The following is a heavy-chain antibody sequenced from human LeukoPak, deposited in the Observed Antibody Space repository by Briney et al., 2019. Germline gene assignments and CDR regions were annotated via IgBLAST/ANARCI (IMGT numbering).Heavy chain of an antibody. J-gene: IGHJ4*02. V-gene: IGHV4-39*07. CDR2: VYYSGST. Sequence: SETLSLTCTVSGGSISSYYWGWIRQPPGKGLEWIGSVYYSGSTYDNPSLRSRVTLSVDMSKNQFSLKLSSVTAADTAVYFCARAPGYSSNWYATRFDYWGQGTLVTVSS. CDR3: ARAPGYSSNWYATRFDY. CDR1: GGSISSYY. D-gene: IGHD6-13*01.